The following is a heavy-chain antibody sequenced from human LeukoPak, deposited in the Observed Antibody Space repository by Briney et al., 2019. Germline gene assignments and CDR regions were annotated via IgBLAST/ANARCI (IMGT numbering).Heavy chain of an antibody. J-gene: IGHJ4*02. CDR1: GFTFNTYS. CDR2: ISSSSSYI. V-gene: IGHV3-21*01. CDR3: ARDGEELWFGELSIPFDY. Sequence: PGGSLRLSCAASGFTFNTYSMNWVRQAPGKGLEWVSSISSSSSYIYYADSVKGRFTISRDNAKNSLYLQMNSLRAEDTAVYYCARDGEELWFGELSIPFDYWGQGTLVTVSS. D-gene: IGHD3-10*01.